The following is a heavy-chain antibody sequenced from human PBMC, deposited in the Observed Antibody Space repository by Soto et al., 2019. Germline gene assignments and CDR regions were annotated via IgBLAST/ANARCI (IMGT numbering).Heavy chain of an antibody. Sequence: QVQLVESGGGLVKPGGSLRLSCAASGFTFSDYYMSWIRQAPGKGLERVSDSSSSGSIICYADSVTGRFTISRDNAMNSLYLQMNSRRAEDTAVYYCARDQYYYGSGSYPYYYYGMDVWGQGTTVTVSS. D-gene: IGHD3-10*01. V-gene: IGHV3-11*01. CDR2: SSSSGSII. J-gene: IGHJ6*02. CDR1: GFTFSDYY. CDR3: ARDQYYYGSGSYPYYYYGMDV.